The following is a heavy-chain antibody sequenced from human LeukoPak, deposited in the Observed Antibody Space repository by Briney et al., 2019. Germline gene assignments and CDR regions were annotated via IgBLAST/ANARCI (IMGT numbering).Heavy chain of an antibody. CDR1: GFTVSSNY. J-gene: IGHJ4*02. D-gene: IGHD3-22*01. CDR2: IYSSGST. V-gene: IGHV3-66*01. Sequence: GGSLRLSCAASGFTVSSNYMSWVRQAPGKGLEWVSVIYSSGSTYYADSVRGRFTISRDNSKNTLYLQMNSLRAEDTAVYYCARNLYYYDSSGYYYYWGQGTLVTVSS. CDR3: ARNLYYYDSSGYYYY.